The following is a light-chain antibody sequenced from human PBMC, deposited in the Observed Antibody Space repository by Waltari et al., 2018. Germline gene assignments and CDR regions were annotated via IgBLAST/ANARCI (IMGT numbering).Light chain of an antibody. J-gene: IGKJ2*01. V-gene: IGKV1-39*01. CDR1: QSISSY. CDR3: QQSYSTWYT. Sequence: DIQMTQSPSSLSASVGDRVTITCRASQSISSYLNWYQQKPGKAPKLLIYAATSLQSGVPSRFSGSGSGTDFTLTISSLQTEDFATYYCQQSYSTWYTFGQGTKLEIK. CDR2: AAT.